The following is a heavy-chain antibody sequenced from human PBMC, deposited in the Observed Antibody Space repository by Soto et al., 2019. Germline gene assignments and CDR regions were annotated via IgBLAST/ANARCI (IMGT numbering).Heavy chain of an antibody. Sequence: GGSMRLSCAASGFMFSNYWMSWVRQAPGKGVEWVAIIKQDGSEKYYVDSVKGRFTISRDNAKNSLYLQMNSLRIEDAAVYYCARNMDYALDYWGRGTLVTVSS. CDR1: GFMFSNYW. V-gene: IGHV3-7*01. J-gene: IGHJ4*02. CDR3: ARNMDYALDY. CDR2: IKQDGSEK. D-gene: IGHD4-17*01.